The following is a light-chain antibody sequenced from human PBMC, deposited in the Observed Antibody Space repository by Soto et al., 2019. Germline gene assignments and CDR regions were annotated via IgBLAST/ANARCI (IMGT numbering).Light chain of an antibody. CDR1: QSVSTY. J-gene: IGKJ4*01. CDR3: QQYGSSPEIT. V-gene: IGKV3-20*01. CDR2: DAS. Sequence: EIVLTQSPGTVSFSPGETATLSCRTSQSVSTYVAWYRQKPGQAPRLLIYDASTRASGIPDRFGGRGSGTDFTLIISRLEPEDFAVYDCQQYGSSPEITFGGGTKVEIE.